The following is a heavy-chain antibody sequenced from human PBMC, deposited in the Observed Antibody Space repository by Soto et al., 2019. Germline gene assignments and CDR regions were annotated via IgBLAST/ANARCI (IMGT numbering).Heavy chain of an antibody. CDR1: GHSFTSHF. CDR2: IHAANGDA. CDR3: ASAPGGY. V-gene: IGHV1-3*01. J-gene: IGHJ4*02. Sequence: QGQLVQSGAEVKKPGASVKISCEASGHSFTSHFMHWVRQAPGQRLEWMGWIHAANGDAKFSQKLQGRGTITRDTSASTAYMELSSLRSEDTAVYYCASAPGGYWGQGTLVTVSS. D-gene: IGHD2-2*01.